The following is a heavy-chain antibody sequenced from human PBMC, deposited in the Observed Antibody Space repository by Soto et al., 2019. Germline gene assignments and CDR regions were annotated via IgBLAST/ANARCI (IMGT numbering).Heavy chain of an antibody. CDR3: ASDGPGAGPWVAATPGHYYGMDV. V-gene: IGHV4-4*02. CDR1: GGSISSSNW. Sequence: SETLSLTCAVSGGSISSSNWWSWVRQPPGKGLEWIGEIYHSGSTNYSPSLKSRVTISVDKSKNQFSLKLSSVTAADTAVYYCASDGPGAGPWVAATPGHYYGMDVWGQGTTVTVSS. CDR2: IYHSGST. D-gene: IGHD2-15*01. J-gene: IGHJ6*02.